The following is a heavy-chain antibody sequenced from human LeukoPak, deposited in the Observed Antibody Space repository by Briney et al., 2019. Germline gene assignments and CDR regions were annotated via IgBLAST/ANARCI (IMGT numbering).Heavy chain of an antibody. J-gene: IGHJ4*02. CDR3: ARASHYDDSSMGY. V-gene: IGHV1-69*13. CDR1: GYTFTSYA. CDR2: IIPIFGTA. Sequence: SVKVSCKASGYTFTSYAISWVRQAPGQGLEWMGGIIPIFGTANYAQKFQGRVTITADESTSTAYMELSSLRSEDTAVYYCARASHYDDSSMGYWGQGTLVTVSS. D-gene: IGHD3-22*01.